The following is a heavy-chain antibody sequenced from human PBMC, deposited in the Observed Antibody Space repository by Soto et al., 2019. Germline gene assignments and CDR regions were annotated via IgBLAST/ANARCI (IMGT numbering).Heavy chain of an antibody. CDR3: AKSLIYSGYDPGNAFDI. Sequence: GGSLRLSCAASGFTFSSYAMSWVRQAPGKGLEWVSAISGSGGSTYYADSVKGRFTISRDKSKNTLYLQMNSLRAEDTAVYYCAKSLIYSGYDPGNAFDIWGQGTMVTVSS. D-gene: IGHD5-12*01. J-gene: IGHJ3*02. CDR2: ISGSGGST. V-gene: IGHV3-23*01. CDR1: GFTFSSYA.